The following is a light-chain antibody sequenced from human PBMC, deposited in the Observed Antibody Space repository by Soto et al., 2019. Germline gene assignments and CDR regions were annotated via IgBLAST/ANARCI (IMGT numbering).Light chain of an antibody. Sequence: EIVLTQSPGTLSLSPVERATLSCRASQSVSSNYLAWYQQKHGQAPGLLIYGASTRATGIPDRFSGSGSGTDFTLTISRLEPEDFAVYYCQQYANSPPTFGQGTKVEIK. V-gene: IGKV3-20*01. CDR3: QQYANSPPT. CDR1: QSVSSNY. J-gene: IGKJ1*01. CDR2: GAS.